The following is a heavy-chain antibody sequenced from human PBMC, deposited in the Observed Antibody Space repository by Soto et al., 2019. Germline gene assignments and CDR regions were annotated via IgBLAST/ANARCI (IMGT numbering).Heavy chain of an antibody. CDR1: GYTFSSSE. CDR3: ARMAGGLSY. Sequence: GASVKVSCKASGYTFSSSEINWVRQATGQGLEWMGGMSPNSGNTAYAQKFQGRVTMTRNTSISIAYMELSSLRSEDTAVYYCARMAGGLSYWGQGTLVTVSS. V-gene: IGHV1-8*01. D-gene: IGHD3-16*01. J-gene: IGHJ4*02. CDR2: MSPNSGNT.